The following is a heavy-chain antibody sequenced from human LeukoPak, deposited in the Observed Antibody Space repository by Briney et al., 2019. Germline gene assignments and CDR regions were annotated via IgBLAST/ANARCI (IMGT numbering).Heavy chain of an antibody. CDR3: ARGSYGSWYRQIDY. V-gene: IGHV4-31*03. J-gene: IGHJ4*02. Sequence: PSQTLSLTCTVSGGSISCGGYHWSWIRQHPGKGLEWFGYIYYSGSTYYNPSLKSRVTISVDTSKNQFSLKLSSVTAADTAVYYCARGSYGSWYRQIDYWGQGTLATVSS. CDR2: IYYSGST. D-gene: IGHD6-13*01. CDR1: GGSISCGGYH.